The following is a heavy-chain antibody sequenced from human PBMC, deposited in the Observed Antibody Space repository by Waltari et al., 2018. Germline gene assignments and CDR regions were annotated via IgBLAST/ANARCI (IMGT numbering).Heavy chain of an antibody. J-gene: IGHJ4*02. CDR3: ARGYSDHGHFDY. CDR2: IYPDDSDT. CDR1: VYKFRNYW. Sequence: EVQLVQSAAVVKDPGESLTISCHGSVYKFRNYWILWVRQKPGKGLECMGLIYPDDSDTKYNPSFQGQVTMSADKSVNTAHLQWSSLKASDTGMYFCARGYSDHGHFDYWGQGSLVTVSS. D-gene: IGHD4-17*01. V-gene: IGHV5-51*01.